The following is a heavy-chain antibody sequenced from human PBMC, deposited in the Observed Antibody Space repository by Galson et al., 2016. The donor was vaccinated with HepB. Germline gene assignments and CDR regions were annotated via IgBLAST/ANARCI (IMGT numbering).Heavy chain of an antibody. CDR1: GFTFSSSG. D-gene: IGHD1-26*01. CDR2: IHQDGGQR. J-gene: IGHJ4*02. Sequence: SLRLSLAASGFTFSSSGMHWVRPAPGKGLEWVANIHQDGGQRYSGDSVKGRFTVSRDNAKNSLYLHMNSLRVDDTALYYCARRMLVGAGFDYWGQGALVTVSS. CDR3: ARRMLVGAGFDY. V-gene: IGHV3-7*01.